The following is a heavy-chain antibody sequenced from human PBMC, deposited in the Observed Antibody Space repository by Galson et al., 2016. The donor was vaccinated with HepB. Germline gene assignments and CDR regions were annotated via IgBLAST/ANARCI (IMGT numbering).Heavy chain of an antibody. CDR2: IYYNGNT. J-gene: IGHJ2*01. Sequence: SETLSLTCTVSGGSISDHLWSWIRQPPGKRLEWIGCIYYNGNTNYNPSLKSRVTISVDTTNNQFSLELTSVTAADTAVYFCARVLVGVQYWYFDVWGRGTQVTVSS. D-gene: IGHD1-26*01. V-gene: IGHV4-59*11. CDR3: ARVLVGVQYWYFDV. CDR1: GGSISDHL.